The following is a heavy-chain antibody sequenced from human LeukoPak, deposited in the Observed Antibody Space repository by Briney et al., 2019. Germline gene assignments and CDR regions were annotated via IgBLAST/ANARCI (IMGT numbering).Heavy chain of an antibody. CDR2: VDHTGST. Sequence: SETLSLTCTVSDDSITMYYWTWIRQPPGKGLEWIGYVDHTGSTKFNPSLNGRVSISRDTSNNFFSLRLRSVTAAGTAVYFCARGRVSSSTWYSTYYYFFYMDFWGEGTTVTVSS. CDR3: ARGRVSSSTWYSTYYYFFYMDF. CDR1: DDSITMYY. V-gene: IGHV4-59*01. J-gene: IGHJ6*03. D-gene: IGHD4-11*01.